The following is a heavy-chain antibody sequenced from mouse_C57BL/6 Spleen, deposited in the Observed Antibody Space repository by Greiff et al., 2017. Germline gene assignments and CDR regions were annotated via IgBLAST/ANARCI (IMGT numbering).Heavy chain of an antibody. V-gene: IGHV5-9-1*02. CDR2: ISSGGDYI. D-gene: IGHD1-1*01. J-gene: IGHJ4*01. CDR3: TRVGITTVVEDYAMDY. CDR1: GFTFSSYA. Sequence: EVMLVESGEGLVKPGGSLKLSCAASGFTFSSYAMSWVRQTPEKRLEWVAYISSGGDYIYYADTVKGRFTISRDNARNTLYLQMSSLKSEDTAMYYCTRVGITTVVEDYAMDYWGQGTSVTVSS.